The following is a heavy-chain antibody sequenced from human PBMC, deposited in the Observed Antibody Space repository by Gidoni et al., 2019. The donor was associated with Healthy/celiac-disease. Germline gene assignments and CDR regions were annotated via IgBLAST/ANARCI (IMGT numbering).Heavy chain of an antibody. V-gene: IGHV1-18*01. Sequence: QVQLVQSGAEVKKPGASVKVSCKPSGYTFTSYGISWVRQAPGQGLEWMGWISAYNGNTNYAQKLQGRVTMTTDTSTSTAYMELRSLRSDDTAVYYCARDPPSYGDYASGDFDYWGQGTLVTVSS. CDR1: GYTFTSYG. CDR3: ARDPPSYGDYASGDFDY. D-gene: IGHD4-17*01. J-gene: IGHJ4*02. CDR2: ISAYNGNT.